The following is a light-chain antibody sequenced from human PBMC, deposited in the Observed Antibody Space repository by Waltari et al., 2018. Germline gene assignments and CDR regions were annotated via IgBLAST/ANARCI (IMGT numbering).Light chain of an antibody. CDR3: QSWVGKVV. CDR2: QDF. Sequence: YDLTQPPSVSVSPGQTATITCYGDNLGEKFVSWYQQRPGQSPFLVIYQDFKRPSRIPGRFSGSNSGNTATLTISGAQAMDEADFYCQSWVGKVVFGGGTKLTV. J-gene: IGLJ2*01. CDR1: NLGEKF. V-gene: IGLV3-1*01.